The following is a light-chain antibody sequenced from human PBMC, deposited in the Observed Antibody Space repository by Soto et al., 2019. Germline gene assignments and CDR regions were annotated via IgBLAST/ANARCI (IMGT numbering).Light chain of an antibody. CDR3: AAWDDSLNGVV. V-gene: IGLV1-44*01. J-gene: IGLJ2*01. CDR1: SSNIGAGKD. CDR2: SNN. Sequence: QSVLTQPPSVSGAPGQRVTISCTGSSSNIGAGKDVNWFQQLPGTAPKLLIYSNNQRPSGVPDRFSGSKSGTSASLAISGLQSEDEADYYCAAWDDSLNGVVFGGGTKLTVL.